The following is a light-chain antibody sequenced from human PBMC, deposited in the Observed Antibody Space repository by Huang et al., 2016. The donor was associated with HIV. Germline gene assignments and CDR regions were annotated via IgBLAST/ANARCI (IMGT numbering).Light chain of an antibody. Sequence: DIQMTQSPSSLSASVGDRVTITCRARQSISNYLNWYQQKPGKAPKLLIYAASSLQSGVPSRFSGGGSGTDFTLTISSLQPEDSAAYYCQQSYSPRTFGPGTKVDIK. J-gene: IGKJ3*01. CDR1: QSISNY. CDR3: QQSYSPRT. V-gene: IGKV1-39*01. CDR2: AAS.